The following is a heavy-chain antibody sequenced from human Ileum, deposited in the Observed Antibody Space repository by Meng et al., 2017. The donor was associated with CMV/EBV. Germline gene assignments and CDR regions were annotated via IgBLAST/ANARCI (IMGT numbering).Heavy chain of an antibody. CDR3: ARDFDY. Sequence: QLRWLECGGGVAQPGATLRLYGAASGFSFSIYELHWVAQAPGKGREWVTLVVNDGNKKYYADYVKGRFTISRDNSAKMVYLEMNNLRPEDTAIYYCARDFDYWGQGTLVTVSS. CDR2: VVNDGNKK. CDR1: GFSFSIYE. V-gene: IGHV3-30-3*01. J-gene: IGHJ4*02.